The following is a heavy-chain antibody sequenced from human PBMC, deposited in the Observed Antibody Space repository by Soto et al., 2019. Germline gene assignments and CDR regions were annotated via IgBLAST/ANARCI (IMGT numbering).Heavy chain of an antibody. V-gene: IGHV4-59*01. Sequence: PSETLSLTCTVSGGSISSYYWSWIRQPPGKGLEWIGYIYYSGSTNYNPSLKSRVTISVDTSKNQFSLKLSSVTAADTAVYYCGRHTHYGDYDYWGQGTLVTVSS. CDR2: IYYSGST. J-gene: IGHJ4*02. CDR3: GRHTHYGDYDY. CDR1: GGSISSYY. D-gene: IGHD4-17*01.